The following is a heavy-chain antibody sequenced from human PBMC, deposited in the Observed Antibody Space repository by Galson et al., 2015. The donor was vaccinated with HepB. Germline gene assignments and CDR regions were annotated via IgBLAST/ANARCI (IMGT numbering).Heavy chain of an antibody. Sequence: SLRLSCAASGFTFSSYAMSWVRQAPGKGLEWVSAISGSGGSTYYADSVKGRFTISRDNSKNTLYLQMNSLRAEDTAVYYCAKGMDERYYYYGMDVWGQGTTVTVSS. CDR2: ISGSGGST. CDR1: GFTFSSYA. D-gene: IGHD2-2*03. V-gene: IGHV3-23*01. CDR3: AKGMDERYYYYGMDV. J-gene: IGHJ6*02.